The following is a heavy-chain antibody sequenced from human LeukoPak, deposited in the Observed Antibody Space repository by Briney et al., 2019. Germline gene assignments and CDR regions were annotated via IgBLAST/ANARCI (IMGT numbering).Heavy chain of an antibody. CDR3: AKALIIVVVPAARRRPFDY. V-gene: IGHV3-23*01. D-gene: IGHD2-2*01. CDR2: ISGSGGST. CDR1: GFTFSSYA. J-gene: IGHJ4*02. Sequence: GGSLRLSCAASGFTFSSYAMSWVRQAPGKGLEWVSAISGSGGSTYYADSVKGRFTISRDNSKNTLYLQMNSLRAEDTAVYYCAKALIIVVVPAARRRPFDYWGQGTLVTVSS.